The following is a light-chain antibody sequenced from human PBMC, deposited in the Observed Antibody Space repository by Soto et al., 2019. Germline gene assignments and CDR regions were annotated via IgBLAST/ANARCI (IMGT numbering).Light chain of an antibody. CDR3: QQYSDSSGA. J-gene: IGKJ1*01. CDR1: QSIGTW. CDR2: DAS. Sequence: DIQVTQSPSTLSASVGDRVTITCGASQSIGTWLAWYQQKPGKAPKLLIFDASTLESGVPSRFSGSGSGTDFTLTISSLQPHDFETYYCQQYSDSSGAFGHGTKVEI. V-gene: IGKV1-5*01.